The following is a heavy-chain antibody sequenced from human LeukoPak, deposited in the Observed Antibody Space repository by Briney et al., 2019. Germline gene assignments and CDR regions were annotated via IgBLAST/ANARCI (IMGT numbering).Heavy chain of an antibody. Sequence: SETLSLTCTVSGGSISSSSYYWSWIRQPAGKGLEWIGRIYTSGSTNYNPSLKSRVTISVDTSKNQFSLKLSSVTAADTAVYYCAREIAVAGKNYYYYMDVWGKGTTVTISS. D-gene: IGHD6-19*01. CDR1: GGSISSSSYY. V-gene: IGHV4-61*02. CDR3: AREIAVAGKNYYYYMDV. J-gene: IGHJ6*03. CDR2: IYTSGST.